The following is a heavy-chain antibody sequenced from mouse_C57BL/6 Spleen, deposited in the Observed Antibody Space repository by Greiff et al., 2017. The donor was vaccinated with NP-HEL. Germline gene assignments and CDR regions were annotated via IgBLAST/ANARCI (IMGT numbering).Heavy chain of an antibody. V-gene: IGHV3-6*01. Sequence: ESGPGLVKPSQSLSLTCSVTGYSITSGYYWNWIRQFPGNKLEWMGYISYDGSNNYNPSLKNRISITRDTSKNQFFLKLNSVTTEDTATYYCARAAAITTVVATNAMDYWGQGTSVTVSS. D-gene: IGHD1-1*01. CDR3: ARAAAITTVVATNAMDY. J-gene: IGHJ4*01. CDR1: GYSITSGYY. CDR2: ISYDGSN.